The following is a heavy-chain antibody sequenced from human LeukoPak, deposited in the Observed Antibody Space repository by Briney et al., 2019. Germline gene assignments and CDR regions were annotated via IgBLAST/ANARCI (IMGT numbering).Heavy chain of an antibody. CDR3: AKDTGYSGYGDFGY. D-gene: IGHD5-12*01. Sequence: GGSLRLSCAASGFTFDDYAMHWVRQAPGKGLEWVSLISGDGGSRYYADSVKGRFTISRDNSKNSLYLQMNSLRTEDTALYYCAKDTGYSGYGDFGYWGQGTLVTVSS. CDR1: GFTFDDYA. V-gene: IGHV3-43*02. CDR2: ISGDGGSR. J-gene: IGHJ4*02.